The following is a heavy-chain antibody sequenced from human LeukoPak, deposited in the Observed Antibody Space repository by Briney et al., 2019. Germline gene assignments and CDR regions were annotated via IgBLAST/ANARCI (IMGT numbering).Heavy chain of an antibody. D-gene: IGHD3-22*01. J-gene: IGHJ4*02. V-gene: IGHV1-8*01. Sequence: ASVKVSCKASGYTFTSYDINWVRQATGQGLEWMGWMNPNSGNTGYAQKFQGRVTMTRNTSISTAYMELSSLRSEDTAVYYCARGSRYYDSSGYYRRFDYWGQGTLVTVSS. CDR1: GYTFTSYD. CDR2: MNPNSGNT. CDR3: ARGSRYYDSSGYYRRFDY.